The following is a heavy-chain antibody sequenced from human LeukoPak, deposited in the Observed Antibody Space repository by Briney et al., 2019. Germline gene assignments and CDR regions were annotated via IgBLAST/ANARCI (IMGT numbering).Heavy chain of an antibody. D-gene: IGHD2-2*01. V-gene: IGHV4-4*02. CDR1: GDAFSGGSANRLDW. Sequence: PSETLSLTCAFSGDAFSGGSANRLDWWSWIRQAPGKGLEWIAEIHQRGTAHYGPPLKSRVTNSVDTFNEQLSLTMAPVSAADTASYYCVAMPPFRFDPWGQGPLVIVSS. J-gene: IGHJ5*02. CDR3: VAMPPFRFDP. CDR2: IHQRGTA.